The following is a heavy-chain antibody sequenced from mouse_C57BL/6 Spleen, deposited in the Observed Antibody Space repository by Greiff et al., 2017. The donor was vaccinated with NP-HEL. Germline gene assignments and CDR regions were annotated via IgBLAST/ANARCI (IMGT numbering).Heavy chain of an antibody. CDR1: GYTLTSYW. CDR3: ARWTGSWFAY. CDR2: IYPGSGST. Sequence: QVQLQQSGAELVKPGASVKMSCKASGYTLTSYWITWVKQRPGQGLEWIGDIYPGSGSTNYNEKFKSKATLTVDTSSSTAYMQLSSLTSEDSAVYYCARWTGSWFAYWGQGTLVTVSA. D-gene: IGHD4-1*01. V-gene: IGHV1-55*01. J-gene: IGHJ3*01.